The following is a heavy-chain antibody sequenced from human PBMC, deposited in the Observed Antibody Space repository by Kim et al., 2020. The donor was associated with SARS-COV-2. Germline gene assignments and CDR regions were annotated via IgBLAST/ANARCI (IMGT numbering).Heavy chain of an antibody. CDR3: TVRGVIMGAAFDI. Sequence: SETLSLTCTVSGGSVSSGSYYWSWIRQPPGKGLEWIGYIYYSGSTNYNPSLKSRVTISVDTSKNQFSLKLSSVTAADTAVYYCTVRGVIMGAAFDIWGQGTMVTVSS. CDR2: IYYSGST. V-gene: IGHV4-61*01. D-gene: IGHD3-10*01. CDR1: GGSVSSGSYY. J-gene: IGHJ3*02.